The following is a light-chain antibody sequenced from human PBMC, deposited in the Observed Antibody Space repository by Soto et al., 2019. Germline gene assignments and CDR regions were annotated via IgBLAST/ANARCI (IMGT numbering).Light chain of an antibody. CDR2: EVS. CDR3: TSYAGSNIWV. V-gene: IGLV2-8*01. CDR1: SSYVGAYKY. J-gene: IGLJ3*02. Sequence: QSALTQPPSASGSPGQSVTISCTGTSSYVGAYKYVSWYQQYPGKAPKLIIYEVSKRPSGVPDRFSGSRSGNTASLTVSGLQAEDEADYYCTSYAGSNIWVFGGGTKLTV.